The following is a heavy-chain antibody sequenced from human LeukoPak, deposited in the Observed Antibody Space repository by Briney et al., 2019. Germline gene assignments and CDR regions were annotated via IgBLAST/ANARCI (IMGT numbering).Heavy chain of an antibody. D-gene: IGHD2-2*01. CDR2: ISGYNGNT. Sequence: ASVKVSCKASGYTFTTYGISWVRQAPGQGFEWMGWISGYNGNTNYAQKLQDRVTMTTDTSTSTAYMELRGLRSDDTAVYYCARAGYQLLGHLNWFDPWGQGTLVTVPS. CDR3: ARAGYQLLGHLNWFDP. V-gene: IGHV1-18*01. CDR1: GYTFTTYG. J-gene: IGHJ5*02.